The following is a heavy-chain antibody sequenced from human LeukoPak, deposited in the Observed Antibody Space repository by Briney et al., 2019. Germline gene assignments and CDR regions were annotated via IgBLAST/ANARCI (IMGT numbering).Heavy chain of an antibody. Sequence: ASVKVSCKASGYTFTSYGISWVRQAPGPGLERMGWISAYNGNTNYAQKLQGRVTMTTDTSTSTAYMELRSLRSDDTAVYYCARGIVKAYYFDYWGQGTLVTVSS. D-gene: IGHD3-16*02. J-gene: IGHJ4*02. CDR2: ISAYNGNT. CDR3: ARGIVKAYYFDY. V-gene: IGHV1-18*01. CDR1: GYTFTSYG.